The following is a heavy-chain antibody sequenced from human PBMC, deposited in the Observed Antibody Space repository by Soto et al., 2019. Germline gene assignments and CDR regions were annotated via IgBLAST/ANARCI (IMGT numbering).Heavy chain of an antibody. CDR2: IYYSGST. Sequence: SETLSLTCTVSGGSISSGGYYWSWIRQHPGKGLEWIGYIYYSGSTYYNPSLKSRVTISVDTSKNHFSLKLSSVTAADTAVYYCARVWSSSSYFDYWGQGTLVTVSS. J-gene: IGHJ4*02. CDR1: GGSISSGGYY. V-gene: IGHV4-31*03. CDR3: ARVWSSSSYFDY. D-gene: IGHD6-6*01.